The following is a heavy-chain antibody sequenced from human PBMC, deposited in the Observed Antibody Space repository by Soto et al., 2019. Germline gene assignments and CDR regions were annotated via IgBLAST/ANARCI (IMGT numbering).Heavy chain of an antibody. D-gene: IGHD2-15*01. Sequence: EVQLVESGGGLVQPGGSLRLSCAASGFTFSTYWMTWLRQAPGKGLEWVANIKNDGSVKNYLDSVEGRFTISRENAKNTLYLQMDSLRAEDAAVYYCARDLSPNHSTYSVDAFDVWGPGTVLTVSS. CDR3: ARDLSPNHSTYSVDAFDV. CDR2: IKNDGSVK. CDR1: GFTFSTYW. J-gene: IGHJ3*01. V-gene: IGHV3-7*05.